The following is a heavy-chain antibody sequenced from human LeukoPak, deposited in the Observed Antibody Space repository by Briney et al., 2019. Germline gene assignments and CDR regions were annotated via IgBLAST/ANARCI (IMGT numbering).Heavy chain of an antibody. J-gene: IGHJ4*02. CDR2: IYYSGST. V-gene: IGHV4-59*08. CDR3: ARRMKGSGWYYFDY. CDR1: GVSISSYY. Sequence: PSETLSLTCTVSGVSISSYYWSWIRQPPGKGLEWIGYIYYSGSTNYNPSLKSRVTISVDTPKNQFSLKLSSVTAADTAVYYCARRMKGSGWYYFDYWGQGTLVTVSS. D-gene: IGHD6-19*01.